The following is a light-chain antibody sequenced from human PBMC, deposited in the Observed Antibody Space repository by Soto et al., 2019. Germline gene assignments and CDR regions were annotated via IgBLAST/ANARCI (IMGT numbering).Light chain of an antibody. CDR3: QHYNSYPYT. CDR2: KAS. V-gene: IGKV1-5*03. J-gene: IGKJ2*01. CDR1: QTISNW. Sequence: DIQMTQSPSTLSASVGDRVNITCRASQTISNWLAWYQQRPGKAPNLLIYKASSLESGVSSRFSGSGSGTEFTLTISSLQPDDFATYYCQHYNSYPYTFGQGTKLEIK.